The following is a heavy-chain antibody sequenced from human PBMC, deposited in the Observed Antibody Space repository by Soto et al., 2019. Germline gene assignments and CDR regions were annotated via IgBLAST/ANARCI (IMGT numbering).Heavy chain of an antibody. CDR2: FYYSGST. CDR1: GLTFSDYY. D-gene: IGHD3-10*01. V-gene: IGHV4-31*02. Sequence: LRLSCAASGLTFSDYYMSWIRQAPGKGLEWIGYFYYSGSTYYNASLKSRVTISVDTSKNQFSLKLSSVTAADTAVYYCAGDPGYYGSGSYHVYYGMDVWGQGTTVTVSS. J-gene: IGHJ6*02. CDR3: AGDPGYYGSGSYHVYYGMDV.